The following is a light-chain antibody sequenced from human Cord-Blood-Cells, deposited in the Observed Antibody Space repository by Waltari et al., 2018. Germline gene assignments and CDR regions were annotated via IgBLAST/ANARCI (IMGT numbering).Light chain of an antibody. J-gene: IGKJ5*01. CDR2: WAS. CDR1: QSVLYSANNKNY. CDR3: QQFYGTPNT. Sequence: DIVMTQSPDSLAVSLGESATINCKPSQSVLYSANNKNYLAWYQQKPGQRPKLLIYWASTRQSGVPDRFGDGGSGTDFPLPICRLQAEDVAVYYCQQFYGTPNTFGQGTRLEIQ. V-gene: IGKV4-1*01.